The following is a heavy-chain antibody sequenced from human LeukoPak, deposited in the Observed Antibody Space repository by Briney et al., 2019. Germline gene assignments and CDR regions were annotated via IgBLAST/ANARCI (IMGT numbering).Heavy chain of an antibody. D-gene: IGHD2-15*01. CDR1: GGTFSSYA. CDR3: ARAGGLYGMDV. CDR2: IIPIFGTA. V-gene: IGHV1-69*05. J-gene: IGHJ6*02. Sequence: SVKVSCKASGGTFSSYAISWVRQAPGQGLEWMGGIIPIFGTANYAQKLQGRVTMTTDTSTNTAYMELKSLRSDDTAVYYCARAGGLYGMDVWGRGTTVTVSS.